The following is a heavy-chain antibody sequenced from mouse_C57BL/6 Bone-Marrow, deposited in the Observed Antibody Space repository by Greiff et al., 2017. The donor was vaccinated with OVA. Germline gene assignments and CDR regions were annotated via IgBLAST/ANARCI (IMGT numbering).Heavy chain of an antibody. J-gene: IGHJ3*01. V-gene: IGHV5-17*01. CDR1: GFTFSDYG. CDR2: ISSGSSTI. Sequence: DVQLVESGGGLVKPGGSLKLSCAASGFTFSDYGMHWVRQAPGKGLEWVAYISSGSSTIYYADTVKGRFTISRDNAKITLFLQMTSLRSEDTAMYYCARGAFAYWGQGTLVTVSA. CDR3: ARGAFAY.